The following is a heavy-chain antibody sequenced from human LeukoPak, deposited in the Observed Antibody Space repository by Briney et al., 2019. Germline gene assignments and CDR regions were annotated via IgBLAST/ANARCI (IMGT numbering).Heavy chain of an antibody. Sequence: PSVKVSCKASGYTFTSYDVNWVRQATGQGLEWMGWVNPNSGHTGYAQKFQGRVTMTTNTSISTAYMELSSLRSEDTAVYYCARGAPGSYCSGGSCPYFDYWGQGTLVSVSS. V-gene: IGHV1-8*01. CDR2: VNPNSGHT. D-gene: IGHD2-15*01. CDR1: GYTFTSYD. J-gene: IGHJ4*02. CDR3: ARGAPGSYCSGGSCPYFDY.